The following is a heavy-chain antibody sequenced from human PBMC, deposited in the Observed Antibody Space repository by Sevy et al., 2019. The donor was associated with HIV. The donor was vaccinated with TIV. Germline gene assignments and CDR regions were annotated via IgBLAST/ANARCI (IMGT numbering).Heavy chain of an antibody. Sequence: GGSLRLSCAASGFTFSSYWMSWVRQAPGKGLEWVANIKQDGSEKYYVDPVKGRFTISRDNAKNSLYLQMNSLRAEDTAVYYCARVFRGIAAAGTGYYFDYWGQGTLVTVSS. D-gene: IGHD6-13*01. V-gene: IGHV3-7*01. J-gene: IGHJ4*02. CDR3: ARVFRGIAAAGTGYYFDY. CDR2: IKQDGSEK. CDR1: GFTFSSYW.